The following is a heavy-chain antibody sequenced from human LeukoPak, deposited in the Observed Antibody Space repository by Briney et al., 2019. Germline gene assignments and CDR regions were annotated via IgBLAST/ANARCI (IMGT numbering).Heavy chain of an antibody. CDR2: HYYSGST. CDR3: ARHRAGYHIDS. V-gene: IGHV4-39*01. D-gene: IGHD3-9*01. J-gene: IGHJ4*02. Sequence: SETLSLTCTVSGGSINSTNYYWGWIRQPPGKGLEWIGSHYYSGSTYYKPSLKSRVTISVDTSKNQFSLKLRSVTAADTAVYYCARHRAGYHIDSWGQGTLVTVSS. CDR1: GGSINSTNYY.